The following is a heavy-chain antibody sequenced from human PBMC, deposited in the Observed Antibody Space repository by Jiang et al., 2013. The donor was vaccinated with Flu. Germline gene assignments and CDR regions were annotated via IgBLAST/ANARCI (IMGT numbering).Heavy chain of an antibody. CDR3: ARSTPHETGTNYYHYGMDV. CDR1: TFTFYNYA. Sequence: VQLVESGGGVVQPGWSLRLSCAASTFTFYNYAFHWVRQAPGKGLEWVAVISYDGSNTYYADSVKGRFTISRDNSKNTLYLQMNSLRGEDTAVYYCARSTPHETGTNYYHYGMDVWGQGTTVTVS. V-gene: IGHV3-30-3*01. J-gene: IGHJ6*02. CDR2: ISYDGSNT. D-gene: IGHD1-7*01.